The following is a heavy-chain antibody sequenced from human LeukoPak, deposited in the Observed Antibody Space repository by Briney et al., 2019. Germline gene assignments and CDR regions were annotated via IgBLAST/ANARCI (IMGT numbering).Heavy chain of an antibody. CDR2: ISAYNGNT. D-gene: IGHD5-18*01. CDR3: ARVQGSYVPDDY. CDR1: GGTFSSYA. V-gene: IGHV1-18*01. Sequence: ASVKVSCKASGGTFSSYAISWVRQAPGQGLEWMGWISAYNGNTNYAQKLQGRVTMTTDTSTSTAYMELRSLRSDDTAVYYCARVQGSYVPDDYWGQGTLVTVSS. J-gene: IGHJ4*02.